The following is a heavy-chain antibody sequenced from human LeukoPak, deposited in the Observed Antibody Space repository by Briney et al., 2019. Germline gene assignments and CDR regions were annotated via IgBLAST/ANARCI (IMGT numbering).Heavy chain of an antibody. CDR1: GGSISSYY. CDR3: ARGGVYSTYLYYFDY. V-gene: IGHV4-4*07. J-gene: IGHJ4*02. CDR2: IYTSGST. D-gene: IGHD4-11*01. Sequence: PSETLSLTCTVSGGSISSYYWSWIRQPAGKGLEWIGRIYTSGSTNYNPSLKSRVTMSVDTSKNQFSLKLSSVTAADTAVYYCARGGVYSTYLYYFDYWGQGTLVTVSS.